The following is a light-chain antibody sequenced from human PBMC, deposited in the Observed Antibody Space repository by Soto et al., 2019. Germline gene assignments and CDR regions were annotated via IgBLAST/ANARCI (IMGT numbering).Light chain of an antibody. CDR2: EVS. J-gene: IGLJ3*02. CDR3: SSYTSSSTGV. V-gene: IGLV2-14*01. CDR1: SSDVGGYNY. Sequence: QSVLTQPASVSGSPGQSITISCTGTSSDVGGYNYVSWYQHHPGKAPKLMIYEVSNRPSGVSNRFSGSKSGNTASLTISGLQAEDEADYYCSSYTSSSTGVFGGGTKVTVL.